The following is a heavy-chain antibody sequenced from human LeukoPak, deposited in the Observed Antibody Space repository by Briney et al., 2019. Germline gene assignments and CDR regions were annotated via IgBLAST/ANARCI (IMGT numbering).Heavy chain of an antibody. D-gene: IGHD2-2*01. CDR2: INHSGST. Sequence: SETLSLTCAVYGGSFSGYYWSWIRQPPGKGLEWIGEINHSGSTNYNPSLKSRVTISVDTSKNQFSLKLCSVTAADTAVYYCARDRGVVVPAAACDYWGQGTLVTVSS. J-gene: IGHJ4*02. V-gene: IGHV4-34*01. CDR1: GGSFSGYY. CDR3: ARDRGVVVPAAACDY.